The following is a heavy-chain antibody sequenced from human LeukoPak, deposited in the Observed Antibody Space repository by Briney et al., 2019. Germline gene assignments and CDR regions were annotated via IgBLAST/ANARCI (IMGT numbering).Heavy chain of an antibody. Sequence: GASVKVSCKASGYTFTSYDMDGVRQATGQGGEWMGWINPKSGNTSYARKFQGRVTITRNISITTAYMERSSLRSEDRAGFFCARVRGPYYYDSSAYELYAFDIWGNGTMVTVS. CDR3: ARVRGPYYYDSSAYELYAFDI. CDR2: INPKSGNT. CDR1: GYTFTSYD. J-gene: IGHJ3*02. D-gene: IGHD3-22*01. V-gene: IGHV1-8*03.